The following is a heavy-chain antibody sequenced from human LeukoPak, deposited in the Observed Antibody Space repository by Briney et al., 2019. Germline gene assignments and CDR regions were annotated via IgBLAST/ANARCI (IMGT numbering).Heavy chain of an antibody. CDR3: ARDQIYEGSDY. D-gene: IGHD3-10*01. Sequence: PSETLSLTCTVSGGSISSGDYYWSWIRQPPGKGLEWIGYIYYSGSTYYNPSLKSRVTISEDTSKNQFSLKLSSVTAADTAVYYCARDQIYEGSDYWGQGTLVTVSS. V-gene: IGHV4-30-4*01. CDR2: IYYSGST. J-gene: IGHJ4*02. CDR1: GGSISSGDYY.